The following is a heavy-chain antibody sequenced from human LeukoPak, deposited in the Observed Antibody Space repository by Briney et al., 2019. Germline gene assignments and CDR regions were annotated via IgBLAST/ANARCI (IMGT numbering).Heavy chain of an antibody. J-gene: IGHJ3*02. D-gene: IGHD3-22*01. CDR2: IIPIYGTA. Sequence: SVKVSCKASGGTFSSYAISWVRQAPGQGLERMGRIIPIYGTANYAQKLQGRVTITTDESTSTAYTELSSLRSEDTAVYYCASYDSSGTKGAFDIWGQGTMVTVSS. V-gene: IGHV1-69*05. CDR3: ASYDSSGTKGAFDI. CDR1: GGTFSSYA.